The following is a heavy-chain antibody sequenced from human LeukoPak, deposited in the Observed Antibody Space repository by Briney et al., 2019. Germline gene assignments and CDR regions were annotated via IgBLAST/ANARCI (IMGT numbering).Heavy chain of an antibody. CDR3: ARGVPRWLHSYMDV. D-gene: IGHD5-24*01. CDR2: INHSGST. V-gene: IGHV4-34*01. J-gene: IGHJ6*03. CDR1: GGSFSGYY. Sequence: PSETLSLTCAVYGGSFSGYYWSWIRQPPGKGLEWIGEINHSGSTNYNPSLKSRVTISVDTSKNQFSLKLSSVTAADTAVYYCARGVPRWLHSYMDVWGKGTTVTVSS.